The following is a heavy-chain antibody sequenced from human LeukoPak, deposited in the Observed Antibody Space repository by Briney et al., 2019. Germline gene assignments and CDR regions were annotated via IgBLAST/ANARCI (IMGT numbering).Heavy chain of an antibody. J-gene: IGHJ4*02. Sequence: PGGSLRLSCAASGFTFSSYSMNWVRQAPGKGLEWVSSISSSSSYIYYADSVKGRFTISRDNAKNSLYLQMNSLRAEDTAVYYFARGGSSGWYLGYWGQGTLVTVSS. CDR3: ARGGSSGWYLGY. V-gene: IGHV3-21*01. CDR2: ISSSSSYI. D-gene: IGHD6-19*01. CDR1: GFTFSSYS.